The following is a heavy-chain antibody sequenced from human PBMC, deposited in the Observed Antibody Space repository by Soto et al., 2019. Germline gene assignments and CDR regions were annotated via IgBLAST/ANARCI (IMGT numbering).Heavy chain of an antibody. D-gene: IGHD3-16*01. J-gene: IGHJ5*02. Sequence: VGSLRLSCAASGFTFSTYAMSWVRQAPGKGPEWVSSISSSGRSTYYADSVKGRFIISRDNSRSTLSPQMNSLRAEDSAVYYCAKTVVFDPWGQGTLVTVSS. CDR1: GFTFSTYA. CDR3: AKTVVFDP. CDR2: ISSSGRST. V-gene: IGHV3-23*01.